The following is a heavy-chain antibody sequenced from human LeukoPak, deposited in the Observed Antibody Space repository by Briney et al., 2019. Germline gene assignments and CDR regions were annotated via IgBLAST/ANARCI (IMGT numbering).Heavy chain of an antibody. CDR2: INPKSGDT. V-gene: IGHV1-2*02. J-gene: IGHJ4*02. CDR1: GYTFTGYY. Sequence: ASVKVSCKASGYTFTGYYFHWVRQAPGQGLEWMGWINPKSGDTDYAQKFQGRVTMTRDTSISTAYMELSRLTSDDTAIYYCARDLRRELPGYYFDYWGQGTLVTVSS. D-gene: IGHD1-7*01. CDR3: ARDLRRELPGYYFDY.